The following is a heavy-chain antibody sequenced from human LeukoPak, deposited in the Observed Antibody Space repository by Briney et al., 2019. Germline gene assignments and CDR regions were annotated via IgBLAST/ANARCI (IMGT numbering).Heavy chain of an antibody. J-gene: IGHJ1*01. Sequence: PSQTLSLTCTVSGGSISSGSYFWSWIRQPAGKGLEWIGHIYTSGSTDYNPSLKSRVTISLDTSKNQFSLKLSSVTAADTAVYYCASSSWPAKYFQRWGQGTLVTVSS. CDR2: IYTSGST. V-gene: IGHV4-61*09. CDR1: GGSISSGSYF. D-gene: IGHD6-13*01. CDR3: ASSSWPAKYFQR.